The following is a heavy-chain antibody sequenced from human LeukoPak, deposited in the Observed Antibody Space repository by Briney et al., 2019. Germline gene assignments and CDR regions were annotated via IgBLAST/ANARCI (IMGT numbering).Heavy chain of an antibody. CDR2: ISGTSSTI. CDR3: ARWLDP. J-gene: IGHJ5*02. CDR1: GFTFSSYD. V-gene: IGHV3-48*01. Sequence: GGSLRLSCAASGFTFSSYDMNWVRQAPGRGLEWVSYISGTSSTIYYADFVKGRFTISRDNVKNSLYLQMNSLRAEDTAVYYCARWLDPWGQGTLVTVSS.